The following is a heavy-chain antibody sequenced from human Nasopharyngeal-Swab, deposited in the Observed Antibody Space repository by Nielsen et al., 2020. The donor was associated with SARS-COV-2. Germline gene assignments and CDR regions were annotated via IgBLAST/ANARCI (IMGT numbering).Heavy chain of an antibody. V-gene: IGHV3-20*04. Sequence: GESLKISCAASGFNFDDYGMSWVRQAPGKGLEWVSHITWNSVSIGYADSVKGRFTISRDNAKNSLYLQMNSLRAEDTALYYCAKGIAAAGSRCLDYWGQGTLVTVSS. CDR3: AKGIAAAGSRCLDY. D-gene: IGHD6-13*01. J-gene: IGHJ4*02. CDR2: ITWNSVSI. CDR1: GFNFDDYG.